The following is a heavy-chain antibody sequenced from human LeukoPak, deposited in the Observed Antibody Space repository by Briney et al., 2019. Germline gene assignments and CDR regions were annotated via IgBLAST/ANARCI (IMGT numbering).Heavy chain of an antibody. J-gene: IGHJ4*02. Sequence: PGGSLRLSCAASGFTFSSYGMSWVRQAPGKGLEWVSTISGSGVNTYYADSVKGRFTVSRDNSKNTLYLQMNSLRAEDTAVYYCAKVASGSYYNWPFDYWGQGTLVTVSS. CDR1: GFTFSSYG. D-gene: IGHD1-26*01. CDR3: AKVASGSYYNWPFDY. V-gene: IGHV3-23*01. CDR2: ISGSGVNT.